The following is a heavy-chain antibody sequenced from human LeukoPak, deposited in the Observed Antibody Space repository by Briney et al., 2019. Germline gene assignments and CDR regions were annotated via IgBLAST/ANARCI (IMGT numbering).Heavy chain of an antibody. J-gene: IGHJ6*03. CDR2: INHSGST. V-gene: IGHV4-34*01. CDR1: GGSISSHY. CDR3: ARGFTPYYYYYMDV. Sequence: SETLSLTCTVSGGSISSHYWSWIRQPPGKGLEWIGEINHSGSTNYNPSLKSRVTISVDTSKNQFSLKLSSVTAADTAVYYCARGFTPYYYYYMDVWGKGTTVTVSS.